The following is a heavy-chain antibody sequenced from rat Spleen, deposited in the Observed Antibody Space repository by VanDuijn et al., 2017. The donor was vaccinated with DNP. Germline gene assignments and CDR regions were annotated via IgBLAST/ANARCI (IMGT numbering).Heavy chain of an antibody. CDR1: GHSIASNY. CDR3: ARWTRYFDS. J-gene: IGHJ2*01. CDR2: ISYSGRT. D-gene: IGHD1-7*01. V-gene: IGHV3-1*01. Sequence: EVQLQESGPGLVKPSQSLSLTCSVTGHSIASNYWGWIRKFPRNRMEWIGHISYSGRTNFNPSLESRISITRDTSKNHFFLQLNSVTTEDTATYYCARWTRYFDSWGQGVLVTVSS.